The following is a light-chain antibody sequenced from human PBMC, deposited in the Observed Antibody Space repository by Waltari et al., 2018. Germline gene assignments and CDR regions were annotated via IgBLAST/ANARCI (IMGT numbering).Light chain of an antibody. Sequence: DIQMTQSPSTLSASVGARVPITCRASQSISSWLAWYQQKTGKAPTLLIYKASSLESGVPARFSGSGSGTEFTLTISSLQPDDFATYYCQQYNSYPWTVGQGTKVEIK. CDR1: QSISSW. V-gene: IGKV1-5*03. J-gene: IGKJ1*01. CDR2: KAS. CDR3: QQYNSYPWT.